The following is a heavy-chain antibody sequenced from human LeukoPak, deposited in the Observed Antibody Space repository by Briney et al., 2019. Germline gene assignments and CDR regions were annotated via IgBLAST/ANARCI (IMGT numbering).Heavy chain of an antibody. J-gene: IGHJ4*02. CDR1: GFNFRDHW. CDR2: IKNDGSET. D-gene: IGHD6-19*01. V-gene: IGHV3-7*03. CDR3: VKNDGWFHLAQ. Sequence: GGSLRLSCAVSGFNFRDHWMDWVRQAPGKGLEWVGHIKNDGSETYYLDSLKGRFSISRDNTNNALYLQMNSLRVEDKAVYYCVKNDGWFHLAQWGQGTLVTVSS.